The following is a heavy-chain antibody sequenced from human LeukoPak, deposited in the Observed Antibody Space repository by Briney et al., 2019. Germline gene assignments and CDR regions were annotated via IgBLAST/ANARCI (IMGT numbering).Heavy chain of an antibody. CDR1: GYTFTSYA. Sequence: ASVKVSCEASGYTFTSYAMHWVRQAPGQRLEWMGWINAGNGNTKYSQKFQGRVTITRDTSASTAYMELSSLRSEDTAVYYCARLDYYGSGSYYPLDYWGQGTLVTVSS. J-gene: IGHJ4*02. D-gene: IGHD3-10*01. CDR3: ARLDYYGSGSYYPLDY. CDR2: INAGNGNT. V-gene: IGHV1-3*01.